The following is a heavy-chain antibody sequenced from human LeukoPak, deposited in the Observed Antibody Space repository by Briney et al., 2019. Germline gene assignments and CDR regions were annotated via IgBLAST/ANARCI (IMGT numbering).Heavy chain of an antibody. V-gene: IGHV1-69*01. CDR2: IIPIFGTA. CDR3: ARDPSYGGNIDR. Sequence: PGGSLRLSCAASGFTFSSYAISWVRQAPGQGLEWMGGIIPIFGTANYAQKFQGRVTITADESTSTAYMELSSLRSEDTAVYYCARDPSYGGNIDRWGQGTLVTVSS. CDR1: GFTFSSYA. J-gene: IGHJ5*02. D-gene: IGHD4-23*01.